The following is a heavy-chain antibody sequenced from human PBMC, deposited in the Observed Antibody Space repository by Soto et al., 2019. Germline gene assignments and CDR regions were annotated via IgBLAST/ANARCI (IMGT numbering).Heavy chain of an antibody. Sequence: SETLSLTCTVSGGSISSGGYYWSWIRQHPGKGLEWIGYIYYSGSTYYNPSLKSRVTISVDTSKNQFSLKLSSVTAADTAVYYWAGADDYLGGPHSGGRGPLDPVSS. D-gene: IGHD3-16*01. CDR3: AGADDYLGGPHS. J-gene: IGHJ5*01. CDR1: GGSISSGGYY. CDR2: IYYSGST. V-gene: IGHV4-31*03.